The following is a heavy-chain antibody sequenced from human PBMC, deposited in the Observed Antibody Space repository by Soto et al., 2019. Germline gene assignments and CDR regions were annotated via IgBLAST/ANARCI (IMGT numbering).Heavy chain of an antibody. Sequence: SETLSLTCTVSGGSISSYYWSWIRQPPGKGLEWIGYIYYSGITNYNPSLKSRVTISVDTSKNQFSLKLSSVTAADTAVYYCARHAYGHYALWYCGRGTLVTVSS. CDR3: ARHAYGHYALWY. CDR2: IYYSGIT. J-gene: IGHJ4*02. V-gene: IGHV4-59*08. CDR1: GGSISSYY. D-gene: IGHD4-17*01.